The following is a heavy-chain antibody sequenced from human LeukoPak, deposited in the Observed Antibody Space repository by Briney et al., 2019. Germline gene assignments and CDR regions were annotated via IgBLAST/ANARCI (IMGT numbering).Heavy chain of an antibody. J-gene: IGHJ4*02. Sequence: PGGSLRLSCAASGFTFSSYSMNWVRQAPGKGLEWVSSISSSSSSYIYYADSVKGRFTISRDNAKNSLYLQMNSLRAEDTAVYYCARGETWITGTISSFDYWGQGTLVTVSS. CDR2: ISSSSSSYI. D-gene: IGHD1-7*01. CDR3: ARGETWITGTISSFDY. V-gene: IGHV3-21*01. CDR1: GFTFSSYS.